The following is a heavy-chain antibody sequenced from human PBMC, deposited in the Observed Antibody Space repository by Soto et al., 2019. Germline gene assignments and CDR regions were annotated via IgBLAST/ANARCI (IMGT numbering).Heavy chain of an antibody. J-gene: IGHJ4*02. D-gene: IGHD3-9*01. CDR2: IYYSGST. V-gene: IGHV4-30-4*01. CDR1: GGSISSGDYD. Sequence: SETLSLTFTVSGGSISSGDYDWSWIRHPPGKGLEWIGYIYYSGSTYYNPSLKSRVTISVDTSKNQFSLKLSSVTAADTAVYYCARAEGDFDWLLPYYFDYWGQGTLVTVSS. CDR3: ARAEGDFDWLLPYYFDY.